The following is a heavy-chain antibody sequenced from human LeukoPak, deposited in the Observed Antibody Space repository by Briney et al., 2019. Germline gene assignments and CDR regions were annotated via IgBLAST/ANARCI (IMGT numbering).Heavy chain of an antibody. CDR3: AKGTYYYDSSGEDAFDI. CDR1: GFTFSSYG. V-gene: IGHV3-30*18. Sequence: GGSLRLSCAASGFTFSSYGMHWVRQAPGKGLEGVAVISYDGSNKYYADSVKGRFTISRDNSKNTLYLQMNSLRAEDTAVYYCAKGTYYYDSSGEDAFDIWGQGTMVAVSS. CDR2: ISYDGSNK. D-gene: IGHD3-22*01. J-gene: IGHJ3*02.